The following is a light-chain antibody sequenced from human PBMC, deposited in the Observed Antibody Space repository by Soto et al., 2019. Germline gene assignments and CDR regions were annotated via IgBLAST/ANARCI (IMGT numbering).Light chain of an antibody. CDR3: QEYNSNLYT. CDR1: QTISNW. V-gene: IGKV1-5*03. J-gene: IGKJ2*01. CDR2: KAS. Sequence: DIQMTQSPSTLSASVGDRVTITCRASQTISNWLAWYQQKPGKAPKVLIYKASSLESGVPSRFSGSGSGTEFTHTISSLQPDDFATYYCQEYNSNLYTFGQGTKLEIK.